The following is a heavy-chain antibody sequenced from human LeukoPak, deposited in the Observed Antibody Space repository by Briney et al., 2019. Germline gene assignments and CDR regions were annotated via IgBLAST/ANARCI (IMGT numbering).Heavy chain of an antibody. CDR3: AREWQGGIAAAGTRIEGDY. CDR1: GFSVSGYW. CDR2: IKQDGSEK. Sequence: GGSLRLSCAVSGFSVSGYWMTWVRQAPGKGLEWVANIKQDGSEKNYVDSVKGRFTISRDNAESSLFLQMNRLRVEDTAVYYCAREWQGGIAAAGTRIEGDYWGQGTLVAVSS. V-gene: IGHV3-7*01. J-gene: IGHJ4*02. D-gene: IGHD6-13*01.